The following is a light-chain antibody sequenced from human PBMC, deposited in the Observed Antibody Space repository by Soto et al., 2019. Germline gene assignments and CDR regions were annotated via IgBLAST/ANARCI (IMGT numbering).Light chain of an antibody. CDR2: NVS. Sequence: DVVLTQSTLSLPVTPGQPASISCRSSQSLVYSDGNTYLNWFQQRPGQSPRRLIYNVSKRYSGAPERFSGSGSGTDFTLQISRVEAEDVGVYSCMHGTHWPPLTFGKGTRLEIK. CDR1: QSLVYSDGNTY. V-gene: IGKV2-30*01. CDR3: MHGTHWPPLT. J-gene: IGKJ5*01.